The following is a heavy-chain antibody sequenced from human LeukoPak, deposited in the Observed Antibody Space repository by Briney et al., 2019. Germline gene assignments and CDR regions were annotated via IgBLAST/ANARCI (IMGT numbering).Heavy chain of an antibody. Sequence: ASVKVSCKVSGYTLTQLSMHWVRQAPGKGLEWMGGFDAEDGETIYAQKFQGRVTMPEHTSTATAYMELSSLRSDDTAVYYCATDSGTYFLFWGQGTLVTVSS. CDR2: FDAEDGET. J-gene: IGHJ4*02. CDR3: ATDSGTYFLF. CDR1: GYTLTQLS. V-gene: IGHV1-24*01. D-gene: IGHD1-26*01.